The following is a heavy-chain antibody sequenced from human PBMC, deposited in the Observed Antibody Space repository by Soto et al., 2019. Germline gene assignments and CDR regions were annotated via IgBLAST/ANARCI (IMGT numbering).Heavy chain of an antibody. D-gene: IGHD2-21*01. CDR3: AKDGSWDGGGGES. CDR2: IIPVFRTS. J-gene: IGHJ4*02. Sequence: QVQLVQSGAELKKPGSSVKVSCSASGVTFSSYAFTWVRQAPGQGLEWMGNIIPVFRTSNYAQGFQGRLTIRADESTNTIYMELSSVRSEDTAVYFCAKDGSWDGGGGESWGQGTLVIVSS. CDR1: GVTFSSYA. V-gene: IGHV1-69*18.